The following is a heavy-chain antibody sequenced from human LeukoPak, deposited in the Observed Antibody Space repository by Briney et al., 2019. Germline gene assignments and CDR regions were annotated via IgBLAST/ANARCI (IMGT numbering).Heavy chain of an antibody. D-gene: IGHD2-15*01. Sequence: ASVKVSCKVSGYTLSESSMHWVRQAPGKGLEWVGGLDLEDGETVYAQEFQGRVTMTGDTSTDTAYMELSSLRSEDTAVYYCARVLRYCSGGNCYSGGLGYMDVWGKGTTVTISS. V-gene: IGHV1-24*01. CDR2: LDLEDGET. J-gene: IGHJ6*03. CDR3: ARVLRYCSGGNCYSGGLGYMDV. CDR1: GYTLSESS.